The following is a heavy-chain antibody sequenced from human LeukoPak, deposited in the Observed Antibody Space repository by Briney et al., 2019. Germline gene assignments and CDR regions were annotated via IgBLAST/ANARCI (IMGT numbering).Heavy chain of an antibody. D-gene: IGHD2-2*01. CDR3: ARDLTIVVVPAAPGFDP. CDR2: IIPIFGTA. Sequence: SVKVSCKASGGTFSSYAISWVRQAPGQGLEWMGRIIPIFGTANYAQKFQGRVTITTDESASTAYMELSSLRSEDTAVYYCARDLTIVVVPAAPGFDPWGQGTLVTVSS. CDR1: GGTFSSYA. J-gene: IGHJ5*02. V-gene: IGHV1-69*05.